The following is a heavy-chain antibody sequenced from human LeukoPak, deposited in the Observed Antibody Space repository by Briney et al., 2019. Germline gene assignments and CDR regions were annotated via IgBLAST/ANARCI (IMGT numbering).Heavy chain of an antibody. CDR2: ISGSGGST. CDR1: GFTFSSYA. Sequence: GGSLRLSCAASGFTFSSYAMSWIRQAPGKGLEWVSGISGSGGSTKYAESVKGRFTISRDNSKNTLYLQMNSLRAEDTAVYYCAKDHRIYCSGGSCHFDAFDIWGQGTMVTVSS. J-gene: IGHJ3*02. V-gene: IGHV3-23*01. CDR3: AKDHRIYCSGGSCHFDAFDI. D-gene: IGHD2-15*01.